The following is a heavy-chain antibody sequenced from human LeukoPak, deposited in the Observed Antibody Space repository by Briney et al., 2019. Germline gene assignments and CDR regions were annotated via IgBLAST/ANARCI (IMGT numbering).Heavy chain of an antibody. D-gene: IGHD2-2*01. V-gene: IGHV4-39*01. J-gene: IGHJ6*02. CDR2: IYYSGST. CDR1: GGSISSSSYY. CDR3: AKQDIVVVPAAFYYYYGMDV. Sequence: SETLSLTCTVSGGSISSSSYYWGWIRQPPGKGLEWIGSIYYSGSTYYNPSLKSRVTISVDTSKNQFSLKLSSVTAADTAVYYCAKQDIVVVPAAFYYYYGMDVWGQGTTATVSS.